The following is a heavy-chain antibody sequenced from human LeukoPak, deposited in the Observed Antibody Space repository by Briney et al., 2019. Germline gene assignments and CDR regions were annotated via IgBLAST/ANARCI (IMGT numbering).Heavy chain of an antibody. V-gene: IGHV4-31*03. CDR2: IYYSGSS. CDR3: ARDYRFDSGYDLLDAFDV. D-gene: IGHD5-12*01. Sequence: SETLSLTCTVSGGSISSGVSYSSWVSQHARTCLGWIAYIYYSGSSSYNPSLKSRVTISVDTSKNQFSLKLSSVTAADTAVYYWARDYRFDSGYDLLDAFDVWGQGTMVTVSS. J-gene: IGHJ3*01. CDR1: GGSISSGVSY.